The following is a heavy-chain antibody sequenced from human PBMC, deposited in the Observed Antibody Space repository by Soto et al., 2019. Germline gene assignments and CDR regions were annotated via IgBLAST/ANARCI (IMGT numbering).Heavy chain of an antibody. CDR2: ISADNGNT. J-gene: IGHJ4*02. V-gene: IGHV1-18*01. D-gene: IGHD1-26*01. Sequence: QVQLVQSGSEVKKPGASVKVSCKASGYTFTSYGISWVRQAPGQGLEWMGWISADNGNTNYAQKLQGRVTMTTDTPTSTAYMELRSLRPDDTAVYYCARDRGSYALDYWGQGTLVTVSS. CDR3: ARDRGSYALDY. CDR1: GYTFTSYG.